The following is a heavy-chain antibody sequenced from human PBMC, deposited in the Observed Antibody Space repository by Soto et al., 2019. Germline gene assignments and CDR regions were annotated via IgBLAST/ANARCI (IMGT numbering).Heavy chain of an antibody. V-gene: IGHV1-2*04. J-gene: IGHJ4*02. CDR3: VRGLASAYLHS. Sequence: ASVKVSCKTSGYTFTGYYIHWVRQAPGQGLEWMGRINPNSGGTNYAQKFQGWVTMTRDTSISTAYMELSRLNSDDTAVYYCVRGLASAYLHSWGQGTLVTASS. CDR2: INPNSGGT. CDR1: GYTFTGYY.